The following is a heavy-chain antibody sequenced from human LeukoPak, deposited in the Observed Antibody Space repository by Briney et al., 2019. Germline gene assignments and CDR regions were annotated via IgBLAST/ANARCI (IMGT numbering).Heavy chain of an antibody. D-gene: IGHD6-13*01. CDR3: ARGEGSSWYAWFDS. J-gene: IGHJ5*01. CDR1: GYTFTSYD. Sequence: ASVKVSCKASGYTFTSYDIKWVLQATGQGLEWMGWMNPNSGNTGYAQKFQGRVTMTRNTSITTAYMELSSLRSEDTAVYYCARGEGSSWYAWFDSWGQGTLVTVS. V-gene: IGHV1-8*01. CDR2: MNPNSGNT.